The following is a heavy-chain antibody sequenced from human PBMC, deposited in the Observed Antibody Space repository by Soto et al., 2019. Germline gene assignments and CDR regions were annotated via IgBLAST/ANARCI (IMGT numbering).Heavy chain of an antibody. D-gene: IGHD3-10*01. CDR1: GFSLSTSEVG. CDR3: ARLQRGVFDY. Sequence: QITLKESGPTLVKPTQTLTLTCTFSGFSLSTSEVGVGWIRQPLGKALEWLPLIYWTDDERYSPSLKPRLTNTXDTTKYQVVLTMTNMDPVDTATYYCARLQRGVFDYWGQGTLVTVSS. J-gene: IGHJ4*02. V-gene: IGHV2-5*01. CDR2: IYWTDDE.